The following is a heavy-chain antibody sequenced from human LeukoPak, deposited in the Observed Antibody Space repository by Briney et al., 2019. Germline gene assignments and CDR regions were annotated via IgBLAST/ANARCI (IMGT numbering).Heavy chain of an antibody. CDR2: INPNSGDT. CDR1: GYTFTGYY. CDR3: ASVIAGVTADY. V-gene: IGHV1-2*02. D-gene: IGHD1-26*01. J-gene: IGHJ4*02. Sequence: ASVKVSCKASGYTFTGYYIHWVRQAPGQGLEWMAWINPNSGDTNFAQKFQGRVTMTRDTSISTAYMELSRLRSDDTAVYYCASVIAGVTADYWGQGTLVTVSS.